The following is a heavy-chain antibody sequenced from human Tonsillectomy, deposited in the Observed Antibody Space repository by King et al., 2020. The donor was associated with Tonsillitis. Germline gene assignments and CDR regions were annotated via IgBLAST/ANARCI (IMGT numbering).Heavy chain of an antibody. CDR1: GFTFRNYD. CDR2: ISYDGSNK. Sequence: VQLVESGGGVVQPGRSLRLSCVASGFTFRNYDMHWVRQAPGKGLEWVAVISYDGSNKYYTDSVKGRFTISRDNSKNTLYLQMNSLRVEDTAVYYCAKGSSGKFFFAYWGQGTLVTVSS. CDR3: AKGSSGKFFFAY. J-gene: IGHJ4*02. D-gene: IGHD1-26*01. V-gene: IGHV3-30*18.